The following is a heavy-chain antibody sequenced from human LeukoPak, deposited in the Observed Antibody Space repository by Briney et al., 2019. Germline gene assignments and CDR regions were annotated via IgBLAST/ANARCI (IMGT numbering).Heavy chain of an antibody. Sequence: ASVKVSCKASGYTFTSYDINWVRQATGQGLEWMGWMNPNSGNTGYAQKFQGRVTMTRNTSISTAYMELSSLRSEDTAVYYCARGDPDYYDSSGYHTDWGQGTLVTVSS. V-gene: IGHV1-8*01. CDR1: GYTFTSYD. D-gene: IGHD3-22*01. CDR3: ARGDPDYYDSSGYHTD. J-gene: IGHJ4*02. CDR2: MNPNSGNT.